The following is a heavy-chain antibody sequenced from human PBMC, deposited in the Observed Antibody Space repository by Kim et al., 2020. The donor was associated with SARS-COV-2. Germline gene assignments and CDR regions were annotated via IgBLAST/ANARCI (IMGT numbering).Heavy chain of an antibody. CDR2: MNPNSGNT. D-gene: IGHD4-17*01. CDR3: ARGRMTTVALWGGYYYGMDV. Sequence: ASVKVSCKASGYTFTSYDINWVRQATGQGLEWKGWMNPNSGNTGYAQKFQGRVTMTRNTSISTAYMELSSLRSEDTAVYYCARGRMTTVALWGGYYYGMDVWGQGTTVTVSS. J-gene: IGHJ6*02. V-gene: IGHV1-8*01. CDR1: GYTFTSYD.